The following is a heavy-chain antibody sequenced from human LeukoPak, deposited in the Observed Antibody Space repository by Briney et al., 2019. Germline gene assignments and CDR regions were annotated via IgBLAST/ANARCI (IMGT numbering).Heavy chain of an antibody. CDR1: GYTFTSYY. CDR2: INPSGGST. J-gene: IGHJ3*02. CDR3: ARVYCSGGSCYSRFAFDI. D-gene: IGHD2-15*01. Sequence: ASVKVSCKASGYTFTSYYMHWVRQAPGQGLEWMGIINPSGGSTSYAQKFQGRVTMTRDTSTSTVYMELSSLRSEDTAVYYCARVYCSGGSCYSRFAFDIWGQGTMVTVS. V-gene: IGHV1-46*01.